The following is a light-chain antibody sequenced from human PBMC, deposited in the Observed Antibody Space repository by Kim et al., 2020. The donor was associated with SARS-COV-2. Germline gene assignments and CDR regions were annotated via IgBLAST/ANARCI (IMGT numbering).Light chain of an antibody. CDR1: QDISNW. CDR3: QQPISFPLT. Sequence: DIQMTQSPSSVSASVGDRVTITCRASQDISNWLAWYQQKPGTAPKLLIYAASSLQSGVPSRFSGSGSGTEFTLTISSLQPEDFATYYCQQPISFPLTFGGGTKVDIK. J-gene: IGKJ4*01. CDR2: AAS. V-gene: IGKV1-12*01.